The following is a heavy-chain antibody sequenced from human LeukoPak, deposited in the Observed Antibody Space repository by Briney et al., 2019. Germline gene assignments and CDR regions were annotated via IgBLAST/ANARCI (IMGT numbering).Heavy chain of an antibody. D-gene: IGHD3-16*02. CDR2: INPNTGNP. J-gene: IGHJ4*02. CDR3: ARAYQRLGELSLPDY. V-gene: IGHV7-4-1*02. CDR1: GNTFTNYA. Sequence: ASVKVSCKASGNTFTNYAINWVRQAPGQGLEWMGWINPNTGNPTYAQGVTGRLVFSLDTSLSTTYLQISSLKAEDTAVYYCARAYQRLGELSLPDYWGQGTLVTVSS.